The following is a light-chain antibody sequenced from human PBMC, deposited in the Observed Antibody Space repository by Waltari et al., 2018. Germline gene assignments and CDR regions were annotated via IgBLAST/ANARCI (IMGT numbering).Light chain of an antibody. V-gene: IGKV1-5*03. CDR1: QSISIW. CDR3: QQYQSYSGT. J-gene: IGKJ1*01. Sequence: DIQMTQSPSTLSASVGDRVTITCRASQSISIWLAWYQQKPGKAPKLLIQKASTLRSGVPSRFSGSGSGTEFTLTISSLQADDFATYYCQQYQSYSGTFGQGTKVEVK. CDR2: KAS.